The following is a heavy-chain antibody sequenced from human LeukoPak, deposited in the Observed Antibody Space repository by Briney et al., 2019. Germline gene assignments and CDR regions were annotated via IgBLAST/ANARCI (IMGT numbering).Heavy chain of an antibody. CDR3: ARGGVDYYGSGSYYKRKYYFDY. CDR1: GGTFSGYY. CDR2: INHSGRT. J-gene: IGHJ4*02. Sequence: PSETLSLTCAVYGGTFSGYYWSWIRQPPGKGLEWIGEINHSGRTNYNPSLKSRVTISVDTSKNQFSLKLSSVTAADTAVYYCARGGVDYYGSGSYYKRKYYFDYWGQGTLVTVSS. V-gene: IGHV4-34*01. D-gene: IGHD3-10*01.